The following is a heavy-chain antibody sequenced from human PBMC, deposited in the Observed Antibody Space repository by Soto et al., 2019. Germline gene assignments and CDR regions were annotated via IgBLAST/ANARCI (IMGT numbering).Heavy chain of an antibody. CDR1: GGSFGGYY. V-gene: IGHV4-34*01. Sequence: SETLSLTCAVYGGSFGGYYWSWIRQRPGKGLGWIGEINHSGSTNYNPSLKSRVTISVDTSKNQFSLKLSSVTAADTAVYYCARGQNNWNARTHHWFDPWGQGTLVTVSS. D-gene: IGHD1-1*01. J-gene: IGHJ5*02. CDR2: INHSGST. CDR3: ARGQNNWNARTHHWFDP.